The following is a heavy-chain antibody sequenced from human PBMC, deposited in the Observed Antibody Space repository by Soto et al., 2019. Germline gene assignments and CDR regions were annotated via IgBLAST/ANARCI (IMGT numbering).Heavy chain of an antibody. Sequence: SETLSLTCAVSGDTISSYYWSWIRQPPGKGLEWIGYIYYSGSTNYNPSLRSRVTISVDTSKNQFSLKLSSVTAADTAVYYCARTPYSGYFYFDPWGQGTLVTVSS. D-gene: IGHD3-22*01. CDR3: ARTPYSGYFYFDP. CDR2: IYYSGST. CDR1: GDTISSYY. J-gene: IGHJ5*02. V-gene: IGHV4-59*01.